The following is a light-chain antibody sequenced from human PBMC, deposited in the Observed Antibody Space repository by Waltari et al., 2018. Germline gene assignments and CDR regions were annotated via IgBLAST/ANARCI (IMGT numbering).Light chain of an antibody. Sequence: EIVLTQSPGLLSLSPGERATLSRRASQRVSSSYLAWFRQRPGQAPRLLIYGASSRATGIPDRFSGSGSGTDFTLVISRLEPEDFAVYYCQQYADSPLTFGQGTSLEIK. V-gene: IGKV3-20*01. CDR2: GAS. CDR1: QRVSSSY. CDR3: QQYADSPLT. J-gene: IGKJ2*01.